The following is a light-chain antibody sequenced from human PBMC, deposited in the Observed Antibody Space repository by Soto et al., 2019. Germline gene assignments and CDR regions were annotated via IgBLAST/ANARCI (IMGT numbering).Light chain of an antibody. Sequence: EIVLTQSPGTLSLSPGERATLSCRASQSVSSNYLAWYQQKPGQAPRPLIYVASSRASGIPDRFSGSGAGTDFTLTNSRLEPEDFAVYYCQQYGSSPWTVGQGNKVEIK. CDR1: QSVSSNY. CDR2: VAS. CDR3: QQYGSSPWT. J-gene: IGKJ1*01. V-gene: IGKV3-20*01.